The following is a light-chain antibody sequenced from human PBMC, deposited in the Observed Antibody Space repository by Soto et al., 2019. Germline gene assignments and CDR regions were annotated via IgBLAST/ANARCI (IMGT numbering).Light chain of an antibody. CDR2: SNN. V-gene: IGLV1-44*01. Sequence: QTVVTQPPSASGTPGQRVTISCSGSSSNIGSYTVNWYQQLPGTAPKLLIYSNNQRPSGVPDRFSGSKSGTSASLAISGLQSEDEADYYCAAWDDSLNGPVVFGGGTKLTVL. J-gene: IGLJ2*01. CDR1: SSNIGSYT. CDR3: AAWDDSLNGPVV.